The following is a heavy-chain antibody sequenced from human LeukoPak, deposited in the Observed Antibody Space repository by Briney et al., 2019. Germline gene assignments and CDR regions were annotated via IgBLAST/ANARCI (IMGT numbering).Heavy chain of an antibody. J-gene: IGHJ4*02. D-gene: IGHD3-10*01. CDR2: ISAYNGDT. CDR3: ARGGYYGSGSFPDY. Sequence: ASVKVSCKASGYSFASFGINWVRQAPGQGLEWMGWISAYNGDTNYAQNLQGRVTMTTDTSTGTAYMDLRSLRSDDTAVYYCARGGYYGSGSFPDYWGQGTLVTVSS. CDR1: GYSFASFG. V-gene: IGHV1-18*01.